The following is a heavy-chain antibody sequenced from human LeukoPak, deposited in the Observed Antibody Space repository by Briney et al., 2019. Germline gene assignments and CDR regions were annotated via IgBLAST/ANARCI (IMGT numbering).Heavy chain of an antibody. CDR3: ARSYYYDRSGSRHYYFDS. CDR2: IYYSGST. V-gene: IGHV4-59*11. Sequence: SKTLSLTCTVSGGSISNHYWNWIRQPPGKGLEWIGHIYYSGSTNYNPSLKSRVTISVDRSKTQFSLNLSPVTAADTAVYYCARSYYYDRSGSRHYYFDSWGQGTLVTVSS. D-gene: IGHD3-22*01. J-gene: IGHJ4*02. CDR1: GGSISNHY.